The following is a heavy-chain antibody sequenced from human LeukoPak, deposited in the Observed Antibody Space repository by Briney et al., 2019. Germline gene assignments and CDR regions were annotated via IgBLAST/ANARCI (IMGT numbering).Heavy chain of an antibody. CDR1: GGSISSYY. J-gene: IGHJ4*02. Sequence: SETLSLTCTVSGGSISSYYWSWIRQPPGKGLEWIGNIYYSGSTNYNPSLKSRVTISVDTSKNQFSLKLSSVTAADTAVYYCARVVVVIGRGYGYYFDYWGQGTLVTVSS. V-gene: IGHV4-59*08. D-gene: IGHD3-22*01. CDR2: IYYSGST. CDR3: ARVVVVIGRGYGYYFDY.